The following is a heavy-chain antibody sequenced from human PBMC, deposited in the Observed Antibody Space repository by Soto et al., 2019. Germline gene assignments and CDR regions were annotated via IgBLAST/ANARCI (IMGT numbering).Heavy chain of an antibody. V-gene: IGHV4-4*02. D-gene: IGHD3-22*01. CDR1: GGTIRSPDW. Sequence: SETLSLTCGVSGGTIRSPDWWTWVRQPPGKGLEWIGEIFQSGSTNYTPSLERRLAMSVDTPKNQFSLKLTSVTAADAAVYFAARDLGSNQWFFDQGAPGVLVTVS. CDR2: IFQSGST. J-gene: IGHJ4*02. CDR3: ARDLGSNQWFFDQ.